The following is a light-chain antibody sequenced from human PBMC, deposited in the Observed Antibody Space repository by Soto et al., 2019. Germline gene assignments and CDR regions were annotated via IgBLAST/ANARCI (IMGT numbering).Light chain of an antibody. CDR1: QSVSSN. CDR2: GAS. Sequence: EIVMTQSPATLSVSPGERATLSCRASQSVSSNLAWYPQKPGQASRLLIYGASTRATGIPARFSGSGSETEFTLTISSLQSEDFAVYYCQQYNNWPPWTFGQGTKVEIK. V-gene: IGKV3-15*01. J-gene: IGKJ1*01. CDR3: QQYNNWPPWT.